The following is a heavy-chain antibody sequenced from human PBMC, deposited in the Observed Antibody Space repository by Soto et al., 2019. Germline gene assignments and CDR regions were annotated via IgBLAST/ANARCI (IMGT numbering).Heavy chain of an antibody. D-gene: IGHD3-3*01. CDR2: IDWDDDK. V-gene: IGHV2-70*01. Sequence: SGPTLVNPPQTLTLTCTFSGFSLSTSGMCVRWIRQPPGTALEWLAPIDWDDDKYYSTSLKTSLTISKDTSKNQVVLTMTNRNTVDTATYYCERMTKTHYDFWSGYYLDGMDVWGQGTLVAVSS. CDR3: ERMTKTHYDFWSGYYLDGMDV. CDR1: GFSLSTSGMC. J-gene: IGHJ4*02.